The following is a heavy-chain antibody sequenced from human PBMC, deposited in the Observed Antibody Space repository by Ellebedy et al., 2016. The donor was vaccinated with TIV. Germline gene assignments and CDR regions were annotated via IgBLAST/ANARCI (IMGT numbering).Heavy chain of an antibody. D-gene: IGHD2-2*01. J-gene: IGHJ6*02. CDR2: INPNSGGT. CDR1: GYTFTGYY. CDR3: ARYCSSTSCYSPRSGYYYGMDV. Sequence: ASVQVSCKASGYTFTGYYMHWVRQAPGQGLVWMGWINPNSGGTNYAQKFQGRVTMTRDTSISTAYMELSSLRSDDTAVYYCARYCSSTSCYSPRSGYYYGMDVWGQGTTVTVSS. V-gene: IGHV1-2*02.